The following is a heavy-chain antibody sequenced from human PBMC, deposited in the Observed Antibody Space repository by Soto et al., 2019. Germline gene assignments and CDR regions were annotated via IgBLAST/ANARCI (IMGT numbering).Heavy chain of an antibody. D-gene: IGHD2-8*02. CDR3: ARHEGWTGPDQ. CDR2: IFHDGNT. V-gene: IGHV4-4*02. Sequence: WETLALTCAVSGASIGSGGWWSWVRQPPGKGLEWIAEIFHDGNTNYSPSLKSRVTISVDKSQNQFSLNVYSVTAADTAVYYCARHEGWTGPDQWGQGTLVTVSS. J-gene: IGHJ5*02. CDR1: GASIGSGGW.